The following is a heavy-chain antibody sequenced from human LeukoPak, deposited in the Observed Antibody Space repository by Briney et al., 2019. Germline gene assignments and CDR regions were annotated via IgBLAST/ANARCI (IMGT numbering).Heavy chain of an antibody. J-gene: IGHJ5*02. D-gene: IGHD6-19*01. V-gene: IGHV1-18*01. Sequence: ASVKVSCKASGYTFTGYGISWVRQAPGQGLEWMGWISAYNGNTNYAQKLQGRVTMTTDTSTSTAYMELRSLRSDDTAVYYCARDFSSGSDNWFDPWGQGTLVTVSS. CDR1: GYTFTGYG. CDR3: ARDFSSGSDNWFDP. CDR2: ISAYNGNT.